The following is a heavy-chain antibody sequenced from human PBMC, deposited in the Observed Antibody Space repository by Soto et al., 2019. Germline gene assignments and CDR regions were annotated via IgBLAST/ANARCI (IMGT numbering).Heavy chain of an antibody. V-gene: IGHV3-23*01. CDR2: IGGGDD. CDR1: GFNFNIFA. Sequence: GSLRLSCAASGFNFNIFAMTWVRQAPGKGLEWVSSIGGGDDHYADSVKGRFTISRDNSKNTVFLQMTSLRVEDTAIYYCAKDRQDHNSVWDPFDIWDQGTVVTVSS. CDR3: AKDRQDHNSVWDPFDI. D-gene: IGHD1-20*01. J-gene: IGHJ3*02.